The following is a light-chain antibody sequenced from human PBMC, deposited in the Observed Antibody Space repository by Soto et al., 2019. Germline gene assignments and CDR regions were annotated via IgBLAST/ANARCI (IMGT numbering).Light chain of an antibody. V-gene: IGKV3-11*01. CDR3: QHYYGTSPIS. CDR2: DAS. Sequence: EIVWTQSPATLSLSPGERATISGRASQSVSSYLAWYQQKPCQAPRLLIYDASNRATGIPARFSGSGSGTDFTLTISSLEPEDFALYYCQHYYGTSPISFGQGTRLEIK. CDR1: QSVSSY. J-gene: IGKJ5*01.